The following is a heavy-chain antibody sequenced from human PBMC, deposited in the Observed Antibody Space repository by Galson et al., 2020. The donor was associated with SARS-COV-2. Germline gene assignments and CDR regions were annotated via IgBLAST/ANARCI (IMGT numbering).Heavy chain of an antibody. CDR1: GYTLTELS. CDR2: FDTEDGET. D-gene: IGHD3-22*01. Sequence: ASVKVSCKVSGYTLTELSMHWVRQAPGKGLEWMGGFDTEDGETIYAQKFQGRVTMTEDTSTDTAYMELSSLRSEDTAVYYCATASLFNYDSSGSQNWFDPWGHGTRVTVSS. V-gene: IGHV1-24*01. CDR3: ATASLFNYDSSGSQNWFDP. J-gene: IGHJ5*02.